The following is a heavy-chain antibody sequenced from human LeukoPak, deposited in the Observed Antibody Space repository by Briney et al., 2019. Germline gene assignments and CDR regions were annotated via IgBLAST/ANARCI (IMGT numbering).Heavy chain of an antibody. CDR1: GYTFTSYG. V-gene: IGHV1-18*01. CDR3: ARDVLGRSFRPGSSGY. J-gene: IGHJ4*02. Sequence: ASVKVSCKASGYTFTSYGISWVRQAPGQGLEWMGWISAYNGNTNYAQKLQGRVTMTTDTSTSTAYMELRSLRSDDTAVYYCARDVLGRSFRPGSSGYWGQGTLVTVSS. CDR2: ISAYNGNT. D-gene: IGHD3-10*01.